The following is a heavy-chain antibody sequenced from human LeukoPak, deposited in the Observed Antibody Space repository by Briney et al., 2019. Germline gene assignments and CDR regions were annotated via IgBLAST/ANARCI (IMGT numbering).Heavy chain of an antibody. D-gene: IGHD5-24*01. Sequence: PGGSLRLSCAASGLSISNDWMSWVRQAPGKGLEWVARVKSKSAGETTDYAAPVKGRFTISRDDSKNTLYLQMNSLKTEDTAVYYCTTEMATGRVSAINPQHHAKDDYWGQGTLVTVSS. V-gene: IGHV3-15*01. CDR3: TTEMATGRVSAINPQHHAKDDY. CDR1: GLSISNDW. J-gene: IGHJ4*02. CDR2: VKSKSAGETT.